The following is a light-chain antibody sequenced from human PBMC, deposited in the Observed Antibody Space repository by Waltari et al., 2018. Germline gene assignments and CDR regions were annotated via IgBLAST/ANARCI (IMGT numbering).Light chain of an antibody. CDR2: DAS. J-gene: IGKJ2*01. V-gene: IGKV3-11*01. CDR1: QSVGTY. CDR3: QQRSNWTPHT. Sequence: DIVLTQSPATMSLSPGVTAPLSCRASQSVGTYLAWYQQKPGQPPRLLIYDASNRATGVPARFRGSGSGTEFTLTISSLEAEDFAVYYCQQRSNWTPHTFGQGARLDIK.